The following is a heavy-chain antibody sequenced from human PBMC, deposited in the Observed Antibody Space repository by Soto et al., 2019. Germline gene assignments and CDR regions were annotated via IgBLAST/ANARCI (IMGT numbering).Heavy chain of an antibody. CDR2: INHSGST. J-gene: IGHJ4*02. Sequence: SETLSLTCAVYGGSFSGYYWSWIRQPPGKGLEWIGEINHSGSTNYNPSLKSRVTISVDTSKNQFSLKLSSVTAADTAVYYCANKKGDSSGWYDYWGQGTLVTVSS. CDR3: ANKKGDSSGWYDY. CDR1: GGSFSGYY. D-gene: IGHD6-19*01. V-gene: IGHV4-34*01.